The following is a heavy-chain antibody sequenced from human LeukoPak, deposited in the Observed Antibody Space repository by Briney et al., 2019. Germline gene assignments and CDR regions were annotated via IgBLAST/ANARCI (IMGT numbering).Heavy chain of an antibody. D-gene: IGHD3-22*01. CDR3: AREDYYDSGSNDY. Sequence: ASVKVSCMASGYTFTSYDINWVRQATGQGLEWMGWINPNSGITVYAQKFQGRVTITRNPSISTAYMELSSLRSEDTAVYYCAREDYYDSGSNDYWGQGTLVTVSS. J-gene: IGHJ4*02. V-gene: IGHV1-8*03. CDR1: GYTFTSYD. CDR2: INPNSGIT.